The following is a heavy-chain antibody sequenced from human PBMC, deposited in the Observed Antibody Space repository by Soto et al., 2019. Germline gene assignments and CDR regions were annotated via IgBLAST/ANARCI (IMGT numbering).Heavy chain of an antibody. V-gene: IGHV3-7*03. CDR3: AISGYLAY. J-gene: IGHJ4*02. D-gene: IGHD5-12*01. Sequence: PGGSLRLSCAASGFTFSSYWISWVRQAPGKGLEWVANIKQDGSEKYYVDSVKGRFTLSRDNAKNSLYLQMNSLRAEDTAVYYCAISGYLAYWGQGTLVTVSS. CDR1: GFTFSSYW. CDR2: IKQDGSEK.